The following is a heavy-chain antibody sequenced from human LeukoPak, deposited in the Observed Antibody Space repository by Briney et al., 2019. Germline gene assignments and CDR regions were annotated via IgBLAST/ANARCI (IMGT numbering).Heavy chain of an antibody. D-gene: IGHD4-17*01. CDR1: GFTFSSSA. Sequence: GGSLRLPCAASGFTFSSSAMHWVRQAPGKGLEWVAVVFSDGTYKYYADSVKGRFTISRDNSKNMLFLQMNSLRAEDTAVYYCAKGPLYYYGDNAWFGPWGQGTLVTVSS. J-gene: IGHJ5*02. V-gene: IGHV3-30*18. CDR3: AKGPLYYYGDNAWFGP. CDR2: VFSDGTYK.